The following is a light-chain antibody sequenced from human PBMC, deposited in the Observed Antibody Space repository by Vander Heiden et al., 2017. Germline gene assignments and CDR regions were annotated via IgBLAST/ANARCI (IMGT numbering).Light chain of an antibody. J-gene: IGKJ1*01. CDR3: QQSYSTPRT. CDR1: QSISSY. V-gene: IGKV1-39*01. CDR2: AAS. Sequence: IQMTQSPSSLSASVGDRVTITCRASQSISSYLNWYQQKPGKAPKLLIYAASSLQSGVPSRFSGSGSGTDFTLTISSLQPEDFATYYCQQSYSTPRTFGQGNKVEIK.